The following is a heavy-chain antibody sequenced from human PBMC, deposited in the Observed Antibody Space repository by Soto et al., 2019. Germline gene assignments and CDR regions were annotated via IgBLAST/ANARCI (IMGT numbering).Heavy chain of an antibody. CDR1: GGTFSDYT. D-gene: IGHD1-1*01. CDR2: IIPIFDTA. J-gene: IGHJ6*02. CDR3: ARNGTLTGYSFGMDV. Sequence: SVKVSCKASGGTFSDYTINWVRQAPGQRLEWMGGIIPIFDTANYAEKFQGRVTITADESTSTSYMEVSSLRSEDTAVYYCARNGTLTGYSFGMDVWGQGTMVTVS. V-gene: IGHV1-69*13.